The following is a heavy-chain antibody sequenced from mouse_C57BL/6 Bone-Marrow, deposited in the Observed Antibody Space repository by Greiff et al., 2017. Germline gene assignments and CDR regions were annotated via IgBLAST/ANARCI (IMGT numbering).Heavy chain of an antibody. J-gene: IGHJ2*01. Sequence: EVQRVESGGDLVKPGGSLKLSCAASGFTFSSYGMSWVRQTPDKRLEWVATISSGGSYTYYPDSVKGRFTISRDNAKNTLYLQMSRQKSEDTAMYNCARGGLITTVVATNYCDYWGQGTTLTVSS. CDR1: GFTFSSYG. CDR2: ISSGGSYT. V-gene: IGHV5-6*01. D-gene: IGHD1-1*01. CDR3: ARGGLITTVVATNYCDY.